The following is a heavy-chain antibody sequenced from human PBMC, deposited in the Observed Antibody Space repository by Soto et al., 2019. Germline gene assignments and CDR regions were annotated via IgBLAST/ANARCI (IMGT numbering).Heavy chain of an antibody. CDR2: ISSTTNYI. J-gene: IGHJ4*02. CDR3: ERESEDLTSNFDC. CDR1: GFSFARYI. Sequence: XVSLRLSSAASGFSFARYIMNWVRQAPGKGLEWVSSISSTTNYIYYGDSMKGRFTISRDNAKNSLYLEMNSLRAEDTAVYYCERESEDLTSNFDCWGQGTLVTVSS. V-gene: IGHV3-21*06.